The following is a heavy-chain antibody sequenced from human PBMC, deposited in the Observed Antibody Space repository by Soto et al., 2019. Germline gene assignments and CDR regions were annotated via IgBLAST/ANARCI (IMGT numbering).Heavy chain of an antibody. J-gene: IGHJ4*02. D-gene: IGHD3-10*01. V-gene: IGHV4-31*11. CDR1: GGSISSAGYY. CDR2: IYYSGST. CDR3: ASIVSSAHGEFSD. Sequence: QVQLQESGPGLMKPSQTLSLTCAVSGGSISSAGYYWSWIRQHPGKGLEWIGYIYYSGSTYYNPSLKSRVTISVDTSKNQFSLKLSSVTAADTAVYYCASIVSSAHGEFSDWGQGTLVTVSS.